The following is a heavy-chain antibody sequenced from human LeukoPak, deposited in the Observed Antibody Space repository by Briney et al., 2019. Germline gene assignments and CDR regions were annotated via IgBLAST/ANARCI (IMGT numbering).Heavy chain of an antibody. D-gene: IGHD3-22*01. CDR2: INHSGST. Sequence: PSETLSLTCTVSGGSISSYYWSWIRQPPGKGLEWIGEINHSGSTNYNPSLKSRVTISVDTSKNQFSLKLSSVTAADTAVYYCARGRKNYYDSSGYYFDYWGQGTLVTVSS. CDR1: GGSISSYY. CDR3: ARGRKNYYDSSGYYFDY. V-gene: IGHV4-34*01. J-gene: IGHJ4*02.